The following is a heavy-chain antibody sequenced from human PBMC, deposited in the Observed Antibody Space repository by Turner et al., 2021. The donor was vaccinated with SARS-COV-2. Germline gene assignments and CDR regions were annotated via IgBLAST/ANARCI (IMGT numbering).Heavy chain of an antibody. V-gene: IGHV3-21*01. CDR1: GFTFSSYS. D-gene: IGHD2-2*01. CDR2: ISSSSSYI. J-gene: IGHJ6*02. CDR3: ARDHRPVVVPAAKRAGSYYYGMDV. Sequence: EVQLVESGGCLVKPGGSLRLSCAASGFTFSSYSMNWVRQAPGKGLEWVSSISSSSSYIYYAYSVKGRFTISRDNAKNSLYLQMNSLRAEDTAVYYCARDHRPVVVPAAKRAGSYYYGMDVWGQGTTVTVSS.